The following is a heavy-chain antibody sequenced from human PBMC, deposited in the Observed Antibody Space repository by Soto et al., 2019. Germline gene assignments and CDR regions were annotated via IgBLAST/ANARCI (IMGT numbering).Heavy chain of an antibody. V-gene: IGHV1-18*01. CDR3: ARDTQYSTDWQRFDS. D-gene: IGHD6-6*01. CDR1: GYTFTNYA. J-gene: IGHJ4*02. CDR2: ANTYNGNP. Sequence: QVQLVQSGVEVKKPGASVKVSCKASGYTFTNYAITWVRQAPGRGLEWMGWANTYNGNPNYAQIFQGRVTMTTDTSTGTAYMELRSLKSDDSAVYYCARDTQYSTDWQRFDSWGQGTLVTVSS.